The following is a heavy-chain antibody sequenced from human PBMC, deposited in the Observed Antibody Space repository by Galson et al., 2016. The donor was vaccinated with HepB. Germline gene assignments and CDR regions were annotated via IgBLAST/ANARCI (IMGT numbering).Heavy chain of an antibody. J-gene: IGHJ5*02. CDR2: IYWDDDK. D-gene: IGHD2-2*01. CDR3: AHRPRVEPAAIGWFDP. Sequence: PALVKPTQTLTLTCTFSGFSLSTSGVGVGWIRQPPGKALEWLALIYWDDDKRYSPSLKSRLTITKDTSKNQVVLTMTNMDPVDTATYYCAHRPRVEPAAIGWFDPRGQGTLVTVSS. CDR1: GFSLSTSGVG. V-gene: IGHV2-5*02.